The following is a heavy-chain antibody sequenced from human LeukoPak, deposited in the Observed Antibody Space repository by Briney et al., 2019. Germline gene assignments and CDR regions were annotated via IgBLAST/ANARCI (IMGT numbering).Heavy chain of an antibody. Sequence: GGSLRLSCAASGFTFSSYAMSWVRQAPGKGLEWVSAISGSGGSTYYADSVKGRFTISRDNSKNTLYLQMNSLRAEDTAVYYCARDTMKQWLGDYWGQGTLVTVSS. CDR1: GFTFSSYA. V-gene: IGHV3-23*01. D-gene: IGHD6-19*01. CDR2: ISGSGGST. J-gene: IGHJ4*02. CDR3: ARDTMKQWLGDY.